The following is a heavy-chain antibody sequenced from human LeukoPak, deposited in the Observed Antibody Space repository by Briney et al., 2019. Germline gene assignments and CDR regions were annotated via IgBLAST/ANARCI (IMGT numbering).Heavy chain of an antibody. CDR3: ARRKDGVDV. CDR1: GYSFTSYW. J-gene: IGHJ6*02. Sequence: GGSLKISCKGSGYSFTSYWIAWVRQMPGKGLEWMGIIYPGDSDTRYSPSLKGLLTISADKSISTAYLQWSSLKASDTATYYCARRKDGVDVWGQGTTVTVSS. CDR2: IYPGDSDT. V-gene: IGHV5-51*01.